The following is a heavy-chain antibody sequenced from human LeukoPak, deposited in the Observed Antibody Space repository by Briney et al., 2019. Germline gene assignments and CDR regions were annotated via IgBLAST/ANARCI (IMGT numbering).Heavy chain of an antibody. CDR1: GGSFSGYY. CDR3: ARRPRITMVRGVMPHWFDP. J-gene: IGHJ5*02. V-gene: IGHV4-34*01. Sequence: PSETLSLTCAVDGGSFSGYYWGWIRQPPGKGLNWIGEINHRGSTNYNRSLKSRVTISVDTSKNQFSLKLSSVTAADTAVYYCARRPRITMVRGVMPHWFDPWGQGTLVTVSS. D-gene: IGHD3-10*01. CDR2: INHRGST.